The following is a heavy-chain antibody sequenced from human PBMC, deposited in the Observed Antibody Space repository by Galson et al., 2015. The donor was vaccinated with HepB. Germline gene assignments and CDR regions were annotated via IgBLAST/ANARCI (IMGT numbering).Heavy chain of an antibody. CDR2: LSYDETKT. V-gene: IGHV3-30-3*01. J-gene: IGHJ5*01. CDR1: GFSFRNYA. CDR3: ARDSA. Sequence: SLRLSCAASGFSFRNYAMHWVRQAPGKGLDWVAVLSYDETKTYYADSVKGRFTVSRDNSKYTLYLQMNSLRPEDTAVYYCARDSAWG.